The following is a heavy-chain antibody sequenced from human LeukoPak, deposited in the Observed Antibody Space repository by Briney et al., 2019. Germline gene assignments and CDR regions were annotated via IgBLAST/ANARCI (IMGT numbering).Heavy chain of an antibody. V-gene: IGHV3-7*03. CDR3: ARDNGWSADF. Sequence: GGSLRLSCAASGFTFSRHWMYWVRQAPGKGLEWVANIKQDGSAKPYVDSVKGRFTVSRDNAKNSLFLQMNSLRAEDTAVYYCARDNGWSADFWGQGTLVTVSS. J-gene: IGHJ4*02. D-gene: IGHD2-15*01. CDR1: GFTFSRHW. CDR2: IKQDGSAK.